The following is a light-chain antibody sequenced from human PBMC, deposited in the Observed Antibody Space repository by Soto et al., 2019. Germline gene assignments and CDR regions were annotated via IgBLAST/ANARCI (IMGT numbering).Light chain of an antibody. J-gene: IGKJ1*01. CDR1: QGVNTN. V-gene: IGKV3-15*01. CDR3: QQYNSWPRT. Sequence: EIVMTQSPATLSVSPGERATLSCRASQGVNTNLAWYQQKPGQAPQLLIYGASTRATGVPARFKGSGSGTEFTLTITSLQSEDFATYSCQQYNSWPRTFGHGTKV. CDR2: GAS.